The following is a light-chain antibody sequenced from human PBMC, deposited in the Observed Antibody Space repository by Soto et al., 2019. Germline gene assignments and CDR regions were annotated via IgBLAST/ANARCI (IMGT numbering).Light chain of an antibody. V-gene: IGKV3-15*01. CDR2: CAS. Sequence: EIVMTQSPATLSVSPGERATLSCRASQSVAINLAWYQQKPGRPPRLLIYCASTRATGIPARFSGSGSGTEFTLTISSLQSADFAVYYCQQYNNWPPFTFGPGTKVDIK. CDR1: QSVAIN. J-gene: IGKJ3*01. CDR3: QQYNNWPPFT.